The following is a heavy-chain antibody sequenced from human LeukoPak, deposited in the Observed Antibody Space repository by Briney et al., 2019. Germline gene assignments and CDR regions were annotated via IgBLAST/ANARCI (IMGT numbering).Heavy chain of an antibody. J-gene: IGHJ5*02. CDR2: IYSGGST. CDR1: GFIVSSKY. D-gene: IGHD2-2*01. Sequence: PGGSLRLSCAASGFIVSSKYMSWVRQAPGKGLEWVSVIYSGGSTHYADSVKGRFTISRDNSKNMLYLQMSSLRAEDTAVYYCAGGPKQQLLWGRASNGFDPWGQGTLVTVSS. CDR3: AGGPKQQLLWGRASNGFDP. V-gene: IGHV3-66*01.